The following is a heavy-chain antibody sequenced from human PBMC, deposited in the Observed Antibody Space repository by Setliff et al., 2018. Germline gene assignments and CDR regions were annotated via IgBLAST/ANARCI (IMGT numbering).Heavy chain of an antibody. CDR1: GYSISSGYY. CDR3: ARVVGYSYGYYFDY. CDR2: IYHSGST. Sequence: TLSLTCTVSGYSISSGYYWGWIRQPPGKGLEWIGSIYHSGSTYYNPSLKSRVTISVDTSKNQFSLKLTSVTAADTAVYYCARVVGYSYGYYFDYWGQGTLVTV. V-gene: IGHV4-38-2*02. J-gene: IGHJ4*02. D-gene: IGHD5-18*01.